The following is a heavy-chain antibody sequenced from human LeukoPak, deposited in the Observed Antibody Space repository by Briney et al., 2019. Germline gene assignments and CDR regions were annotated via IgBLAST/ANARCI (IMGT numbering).Heavy chain of an antibody. V-gene: IGHV4-59*01. CDR3: ARAPLGYCSGGSCYGYYYYYMDV. CDR1: GGSISSYY. J-gene: IGHJ6*03. CDR2: IYYSGST. Sequence: SETLSLTCTVSGGSISSYYWSWIRQPPGKGLEWIGHIYYSGSTNYNPSLKSRVTISVDTSKNQFSLELSSVTAADTAVYYCARAPLGYCSGGSCYGYYYYYMDVWGKGTTVTVSS. D-gene: IGHD2-15*01.